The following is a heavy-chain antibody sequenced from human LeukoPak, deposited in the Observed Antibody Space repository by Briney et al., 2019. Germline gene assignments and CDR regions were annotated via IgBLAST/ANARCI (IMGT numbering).Heavy chain of an antibody. Sequence: PSETLSLTCTVSGCTFSTYYWSWIRQPPGKELKWVGFIYYSGSTDYNPSLKSRVTMSLDTYKNQSSLNLNSVTAADTAVYYCARERTPLGLLLLSAFDIWGQGTMVTVSS. CDR3: ARERTPLGLLLLSAFDI. CDR2: IYYSGST. J-gene: IGHJ3*02. D-gene: IGHD3-22*01. CDR1: GCTFSTYY. V-gene: IGHV4-59*01.